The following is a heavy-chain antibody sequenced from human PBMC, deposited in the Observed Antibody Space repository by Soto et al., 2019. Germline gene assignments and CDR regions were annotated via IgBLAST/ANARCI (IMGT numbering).Heavy chain of an antibody. J-gene: IGHJ4*02. V-gene: IGHV3-9*01. D-gene: IGHD1-26*01. Sequence: GWSLRLSCAASGFTFDDYAMHLVRQAPGKGLEWVSGISWNGGRKGYAESVKGRFIISRDSSRKSLYLQMNSLRVEDTALYYCAKEGAYSMGYFEYWGEGTLVTVSS. CDR2: ISWNGGRK. CDR3: AKEGAYSMGYFEY. CDR1: GFTFDDYA.